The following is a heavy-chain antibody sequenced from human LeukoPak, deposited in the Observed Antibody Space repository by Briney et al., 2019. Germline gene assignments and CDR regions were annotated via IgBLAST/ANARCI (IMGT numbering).Heavy chain of an antibody. CDR1: GFTFSSYA. CDR3: AKSLWQQLVQRTTLDY. J-gene: IGHJ4*02. D-gene: IGHD6-13*01. Sequence: GGSLRLSCAASGFTFSSYAMSWVRQAPGKGLEWVSAISGSGGSTYYADSVKGRFTISRDNSKNTLYLQMNSLRAEDTAVYHCAKSLWQQLVQRTTLDYWGQGTLVTVSS. V-gene: IGHV3-23*01. CDR2: ISGSGGST.